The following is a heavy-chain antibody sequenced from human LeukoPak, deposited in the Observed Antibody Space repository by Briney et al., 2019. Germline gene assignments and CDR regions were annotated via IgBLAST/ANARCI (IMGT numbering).Heavy chain of an antibody. D-gene: IGHD3-10*01. J-gene: IGHJ5*02. CDR2: IPYDGSND. CDR3: AKDRFSYDSGPSNWLDP. CDR1: VFTFNTFG. Sequence: QPGGSLRPSRVASVFTFNTFGMHSVRPAPGGGLGWVSFIPYDGSNDYYADSVNGRFTVSSDNSKNTLYLQMNSLRTEDTAVYYCAKDRFSYDSGPSNWLDPWGQGTRVTVSS. V-gene: IGHV3-30*02.